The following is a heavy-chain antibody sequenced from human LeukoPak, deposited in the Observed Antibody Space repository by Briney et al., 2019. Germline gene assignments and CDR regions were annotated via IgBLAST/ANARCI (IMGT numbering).Heavy chain of an antibody. Sequence: GGSLRLSCAASGFTFSDYYMSWIRQAPGKGLEWVSYISSSGSTIYYADSVKGRFTISRDNAKNSLYLQMNSLRAEDMAVYYCARELYSSSHLYYYYYYYMDVWGKGTTVTVSS. CDR3: ARELYSSSHLYYYYYYYMDV. D-gene: IGHD6-6*01. V-gene: IGHV3-11*04. CDR2: ISSSGSTI. J-gene: IGHJ6*03. CDR1: GFTFSDYY.